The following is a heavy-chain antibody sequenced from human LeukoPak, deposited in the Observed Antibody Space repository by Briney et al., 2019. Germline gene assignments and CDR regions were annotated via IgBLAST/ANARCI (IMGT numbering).Heavy chain of an antibody. CDR1: GDSISSYY. J-gene: IGHJ4*02. V-gene: IGHV4-59*01. CDR2: IYYSGST. Sequence: SETLSLTCTVSGDSISSYYWSWVRQPPGKGLEWIGYIYYSGSTNYNPSLKSRVIISVDTSKNQFSLKLSSVTAADTAVYYCARLVREDYFDYWGQGTLVTVSS. D-gene: IGHD2-21*01. CDR3: ARLVREDYFDY.